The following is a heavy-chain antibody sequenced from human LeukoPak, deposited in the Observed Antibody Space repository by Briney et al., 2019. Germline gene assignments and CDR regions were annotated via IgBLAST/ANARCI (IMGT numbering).Heavy chain of an antibody. CDR2: IIPILGIA. CDR1: GGTFSSYA. J-gene: IGHJ4*02. V-gene: IGHV1-69*04. Sequence: GASVKVSCKASGGTFSSYAISWVRQAPGQGLEWMGRIIPILGIANYAQKFQGRVTITADKSTSTAYMELSSLRSEDTAVYYCARDLRGDSTFDYWGQGTLVTVSS. CDR3: ARDLRGDSTFDY. D-gene: IGHD3-16*01.